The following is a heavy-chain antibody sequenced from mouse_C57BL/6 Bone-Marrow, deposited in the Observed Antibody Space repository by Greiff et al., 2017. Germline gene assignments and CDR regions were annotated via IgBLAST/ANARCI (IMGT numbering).Heavy chain of an antibody. J-gene: IGHJ3*01. Sequence: QVQLQQSGAELVKPGASVKMSCKASGYTFNSYWLPFFHALPGQRIAWIGDIYPGSGSTNSNENVTLTAPLTVYTSSSTAYMQLSSLTSEDSAVYYCASRKTAWFAYWGQGTLVTV. V-gene: IGHV1-55*01. CDR3: ASRKTAWFAY. CDR2: IYPGSGST. CDR1: GYTFNSYW.